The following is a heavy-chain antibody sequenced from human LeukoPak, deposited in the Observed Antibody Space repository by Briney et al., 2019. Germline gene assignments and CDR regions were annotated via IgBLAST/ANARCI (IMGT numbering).Heavy chain of an antibody. CDR1: GGSFSGYY. Sequence: SETLSLTCAVYGGSFSGYYWSWIRQPPGKGLEWIGEINHSGSTNYNPSLKSRVTISVDTSKNQFSLKLSSVTAADTAVYYCARARYGDYGAVIGYWGQGTLVTVSS. J-gene: IGHJ4*02. CDR3: ARARYGDYGAVIGY. CDR2: INHSGST. D-gene: IGHD4-17*01. V-gene: IGHV4-34*01.